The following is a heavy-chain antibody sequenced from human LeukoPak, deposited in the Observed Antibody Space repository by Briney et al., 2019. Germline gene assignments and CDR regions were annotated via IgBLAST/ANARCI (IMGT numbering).Heavy chain of an antibody. D-gene: IGHD4-23*01. CDR2: ISTYNGNT. CDR1: GYTFTSYG. CDR3: AAELYGGNSDCCNFEI. V-gene: IGHV1-18*01. J-gene: IGHJ3*02. Sequence: ASVKVSCKASGYTFTSYGISWVRQAPGQGLEWMGWISTYNGNTNYAQKLQGRVTTTTDTSTSTAYMEVRSLRSEDTAVYYCAAELYGGNSDCCNFEIWGQGTMVTVSS.